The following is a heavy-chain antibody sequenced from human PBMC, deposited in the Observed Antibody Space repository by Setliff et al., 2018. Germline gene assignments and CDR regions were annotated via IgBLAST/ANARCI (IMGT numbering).Heavy chain of an antibody. CDR2: TYYSGNI. V-gene: IGHV4-39*01. Sequence: SETLSLTCSVSGASINSINSYWGWIRQPPGKGLEWIGTTYYSGNIRYNPSLKSRVTMAVDTPKNQFSLNLNSVTAADTAVYYCARRKGVATDAFDIWGQGTMVTVSS. D-gene: IGHD2-15*01. CDR3: ARRKGVATDAFDI. J-gene: IGHJ3*02. CDR1: GASINSINSY.